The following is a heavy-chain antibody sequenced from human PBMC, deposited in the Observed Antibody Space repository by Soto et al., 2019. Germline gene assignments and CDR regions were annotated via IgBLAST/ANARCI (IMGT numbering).Heavy chain of an antibody. V-gene: IGHV2-5*02. J-gene: IGHJ4*02. Sequence: SGPTLVNPTQTLTLTCAFSGFSLKTRGLGVGWIRQPPGKALEWLAAIYWDDDKRYSPSLKSRLTITKDTSKNQVVLTMTIMDPVDTATYYCAHSPLTVTTFLHFDYWGQGTLVTVSS. CDR3: AHSPLTVTTFLHFDY. CDR2: IYWDDDK. D-gene: IGHD4-4*01. CDR1: GFSLKTRGLG.